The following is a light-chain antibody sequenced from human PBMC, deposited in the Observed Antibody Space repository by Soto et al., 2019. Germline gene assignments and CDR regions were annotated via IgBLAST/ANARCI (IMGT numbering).Light chain of an antibody. J-gene: IGKJ1*01. CDR1: QFLSSY. V-gene: IGKV3-11*01. CDR3: QQYATSQWT. Sequence: EVVLTQSPAPLSLAPGERATLSCRASQFLSSYLAWYQQKPGQPPRLLIYDTSNRATGIPARFSGSGSGTDFTLSISSLEPEDFAVYYCQQYATSQWTFGQGTKVDIK. CDR2: DTS.